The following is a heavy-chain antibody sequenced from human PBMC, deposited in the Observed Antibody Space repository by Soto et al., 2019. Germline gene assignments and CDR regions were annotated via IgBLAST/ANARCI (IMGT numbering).Heavy chain of an antibody. Sequence: SETLSLTCTVFGDTIISSSYYWGWVRQPPGKELEWIGDIYYSGSTSYNPSLKSRVTISVDKSKNQFSLELSSLRAEDTAVYYCARERSGSYYGWGQGTLVTVSS. V-gene: IGHV4-39*07. CDR2: IYYSGST. CDR1: GDTIISSSYY. CDR3: ARERSGSYYG. J-gene: IGHJ4*02. D-gene: IGHD1-26*01.